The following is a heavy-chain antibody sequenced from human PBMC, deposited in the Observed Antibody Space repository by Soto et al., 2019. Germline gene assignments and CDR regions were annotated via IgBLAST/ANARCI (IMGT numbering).Heavy chain of an antibody. CDR3: ARFRVYGDYYYGMDV. CDR2: INPSGGST. J-gene: IGHJ6*02. Sequence: ASVKVSCKASGYTFTSYYMHWVRQAPGQGLEWMGIINPSGGSTSYAQKFQGRVTMTRDTSTSIVYMELSSLRSEDTAVYYCARFRVYGDYYYGMDVWGQGTTVTVSS. V-gene: IGHV1-46*01. D-gene: IGHD4-17*01. CDR1: GYTFTSYY.